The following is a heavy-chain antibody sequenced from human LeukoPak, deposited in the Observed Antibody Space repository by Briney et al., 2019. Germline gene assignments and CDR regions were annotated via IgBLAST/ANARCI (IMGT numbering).Heavy chain of an antibody. CDR1: GYTFTNYG. J-gene: IGHJ4*02. D-gene: IGHD5-12*01. CDR3: ARDGQFSGYDTVDY. Sequence: ASVKVSCKASGYTFTNYGITWVRQAPGQGLEWMGIINPSGDSTSYAQKFQGRVTVTRDTSTSTVYVELSSLRSEDTAVYYCARDGQFSGYDTVDYWGQGTLVTVSS. CDR2: INPSGDST. V-gene: IGHV1-46*01.